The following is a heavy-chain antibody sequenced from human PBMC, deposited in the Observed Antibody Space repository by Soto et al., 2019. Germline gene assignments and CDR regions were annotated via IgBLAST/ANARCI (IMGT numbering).Heavy chain of an antibody. CDR2: ISGSGGST. CDR3: AKARAVAGKYYFDY. CDR1: GFTFSSYA. D-gene: IGHD6-19*01. V-gene: IGHV3-23*01. Sequence: PGGSLRLSCAASGFTFSSYAMSWVRQAPGKGLEGVSAISGSGGSTYYADSVKGRFTISRDNSKNTLYLQMNGLRAEDTAVYYCAKARAVAGKYYFDYWGQGTLVTVSS. J-gene: IGHJ4*02.